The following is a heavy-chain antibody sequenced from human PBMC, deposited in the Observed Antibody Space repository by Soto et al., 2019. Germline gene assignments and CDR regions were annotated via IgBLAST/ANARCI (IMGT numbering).Heavy chain of an antibody. CDR1: GYTFTSYY. CDR3: ARDRDVDTAMVTADY. V-gene: IGHV1-46*01. Sequence: ASVKVSCKASGYTFTSYYMHWVRQAPGQGLEWMGIINPSGGSTSYAQKFQGRVTMTRDTSTSTVYIELSSLRSEDTAVYYCARDRDVDTAMVTADYWGQGTLVTVSS. J-gene: IGHJ4*02. D-gene: IGHD5-18*01. CDR2: INPSGGST.